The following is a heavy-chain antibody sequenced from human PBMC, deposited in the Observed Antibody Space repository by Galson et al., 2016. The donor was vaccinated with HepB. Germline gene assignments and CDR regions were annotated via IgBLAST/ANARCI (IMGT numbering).Heavy chain of an antibody. CDR1: GYTFSRNW. Sequence: QSGAEVKKPGESLEISCKGSGYTFSRNWIGWVRQMPGKGLEWMGIIYPGDSDTRYSPSFEGQGTFSVDKSISTAYLQWSSLKASDTAMYYCAGQSGPGADASFDVCGQGTMVIVSS. V-gene: IGHV5-51*01. D-gene: IGHD2-2*01. CDR2: IYPGDSDT. J-gene: IGHJ3*01. CDR3: AGQSGPGADASFDV.